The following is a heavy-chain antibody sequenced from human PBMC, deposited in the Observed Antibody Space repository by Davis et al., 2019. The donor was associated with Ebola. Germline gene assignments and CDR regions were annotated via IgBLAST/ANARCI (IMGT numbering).Heavy chain of an antibody. CDR2: INHSGST. D-gene: IGHD3-9*01. J-gene: IGHJ4*02. CDR3: ASEHYDRSGTDY. Sequence: PSETLSLTCAVYGGSFSGYYWSWIRQPPGKGLEWIGEINHSGSTNYNPSLKSRVTISVDTSKNQFSLKLSSVTAADTAVYYCASEHYDRSGTDYWGQGTLVTVSS. V-gene: IGHV4-34*01. CDR1: GGSFSGYY.